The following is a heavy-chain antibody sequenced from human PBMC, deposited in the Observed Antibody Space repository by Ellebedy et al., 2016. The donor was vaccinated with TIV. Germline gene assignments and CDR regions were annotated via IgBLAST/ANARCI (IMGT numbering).Heavy chain of an antibody. J-gene: IGHJ5*02. Sequence: SETLSLTXAVYGGSFSGYYWSWIRQPPGKGLEWIGEINHSGSTNYNPSLKSRVTISVDTSKNQFSLKLSSVTAADTAVYYCARGPQRTVRNWFDPWGQGTLVTVSS. V-gene: IGHV4-34*01. CDR1: GGSFSGYY. CDR3: ARGPQRTVRNWFDP. CDR2: INHSGST. D-gene: IGHD4-11*01.